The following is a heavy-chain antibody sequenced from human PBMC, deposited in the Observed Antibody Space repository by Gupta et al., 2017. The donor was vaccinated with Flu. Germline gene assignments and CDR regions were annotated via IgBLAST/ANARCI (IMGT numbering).Heavy chain of an antibody. Sequence: EVQLVESGGDLVKPGGCLRLSCAASGFTFKSYSMNWVRQAPGKGLEWVSSISGSGGYIYYADSVKGRFTISRDNAKNSLYLQMNSLRAEDTAVYYCAGEALAGPTAYDYWGQGTLVTVSS. CDR2: ISGSGGYI. V-gene: IGHV3-21*01. CDR3: AGEALAGPTAYDY. D-gene: IGHD4-17*01. CDR1: GFTFKSYS. J-gene: IGHJ4*02.